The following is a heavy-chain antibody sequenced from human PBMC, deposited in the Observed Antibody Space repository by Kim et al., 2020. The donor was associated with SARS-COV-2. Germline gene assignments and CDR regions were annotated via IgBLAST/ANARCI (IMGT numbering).Heavy chain of an antibody. D-gene: IGHD2-2*01. CDR1: GYTLTELS. CDR3: ATAAEPTWVVPAIHDAFDI. Sequence: ASVKVSCKVSGYTLTELSMHWVRQAPGKGLEWMGGFDPEDGETIYAQKFQGRVTMTEDTSTDTAYMELSSLRSEDTAVYYCATAAEPTWVVPAIHDAFDIWGQGTMVTVSS. CDR2: FDPEDGET. J-gene: IGHJ3*02. V-gene: IGHV1-24*01.